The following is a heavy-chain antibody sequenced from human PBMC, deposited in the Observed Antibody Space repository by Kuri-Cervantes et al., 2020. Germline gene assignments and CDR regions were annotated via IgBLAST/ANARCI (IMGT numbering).Heavy chain of an antibody. D-gene: IGHD3-16*01. J-gene: IGHJ4*02. Sequence: GGSLRLSWAASGFTFSSYAMSWVRQAPGKGLEWVSAISGRGGSTYYADSVKGRFTISRDNSKNTLYLQMNSLRAEDTAGYYCAKSRGKLLFDYWGQGTLVTVSS. V-gene: IGHV3-23*01. CDR2: ISGRGGST. CDR3: AKSRGKLLFDY. CDR1: GFTFSSYA.